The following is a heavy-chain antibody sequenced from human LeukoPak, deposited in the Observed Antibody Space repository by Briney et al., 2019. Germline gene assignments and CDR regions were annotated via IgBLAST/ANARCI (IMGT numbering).Heavy chain of an antibody. Sequence: SETLSLTCTVSGGSISSHYWSWIRQPPGKGLEWIAYIYYTGTSNYNPSLKSRVTISVDTSKNQISLRLSSVTAADTAVYYCARQGTDAFDIWGQGTLVTVSS. CDR1: GGSISSHY. CDR2: IYYTGTS. J-gene: IGHJ3*02. V-gene: IGHV4-59*08. CDR3: ARQGTDAFDI.